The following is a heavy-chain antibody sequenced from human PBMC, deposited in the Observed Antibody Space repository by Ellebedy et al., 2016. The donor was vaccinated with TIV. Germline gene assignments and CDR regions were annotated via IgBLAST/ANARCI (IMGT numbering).Heavy chain of an antibody. CDR1: EFTLNTYG. V-gene: IGHV3-30*18. CDR3: AEEGGSSRGASGMDV. J-gene: IGHJ6*02. Sequence: GESLKISCAASEFTLNTYGMHWVRQTPDKGLEWVAFISSDGSEKYYVGSVNGRLTISRDISKNTLYLEMNSLRCDYTAVYYCAEEGGSSRGASGMDVWGQGTTVIVSS. D-gene: IGHD6-6*01. CDR2: ISSDGSEK.